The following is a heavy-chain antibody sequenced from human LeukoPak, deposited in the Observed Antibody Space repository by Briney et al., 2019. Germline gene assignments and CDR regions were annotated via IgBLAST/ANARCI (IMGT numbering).Heavy chain of an antibody. D-gene: IGHD3-10*01. CDR3: ARLVARVRGVTYYFDY. CDR1: GFTFSSYG. Sequence: SGGSLRLSCAASGFTFSSYGMHWVRQAPGKGLEWVAVIWYDGSNKYYADSVKGRFTISRDNSKNTLYLQMNSLRAEDTAVYYCARLVARVRGVTYYFDYWGQGTLVTVSS. V-gene: IGHV3-33*01. CDR2: IWYDGSNK. J-gene: IGHJ4*02.